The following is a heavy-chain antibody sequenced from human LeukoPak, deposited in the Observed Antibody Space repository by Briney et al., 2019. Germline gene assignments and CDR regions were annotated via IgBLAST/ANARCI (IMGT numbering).Heavy chain of an antibody. V-gene: IGHV1-2*02. Sequence: ASVKVSCKASGYTFTSYYMHWVRQAPGEGLQWMGWMNSKSGDTKFGQNFQDRVLMTRDTSLNTAYMEVSGLRSDDTAVYYCARGTGSSWFDIWGQGTLVTVSS. J-gene: IGHJ5*02. D-gene: IGHD6-13*01. CDR3: ARGTGSSWFDI. CDR1: GYTFTSYY. CDR2: MNSKSGDT.